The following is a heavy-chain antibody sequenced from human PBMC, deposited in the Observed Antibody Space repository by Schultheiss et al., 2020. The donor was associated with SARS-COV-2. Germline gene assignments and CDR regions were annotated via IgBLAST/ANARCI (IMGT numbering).Heavy chain of an antibody. CDR3: ATVSSDSSGYYYVWSAFDI. J-gene: IGHJ3*02. Sequence: SETLSLTCTVSGGSISSYYWSWIRQPPGKGLEWIGYIYYSGSTNYNPSLKSRVTISVDTSKNQFSLKLSSVTAADTAVYYCATVSSDSSGYYYVWSAFDIWGQGTMVSVSS. CDR2: IYYSGST. V-gene: IGHV4-59*08. CDR1: GGSISSYY. D-gene: IGHD3-22*01.